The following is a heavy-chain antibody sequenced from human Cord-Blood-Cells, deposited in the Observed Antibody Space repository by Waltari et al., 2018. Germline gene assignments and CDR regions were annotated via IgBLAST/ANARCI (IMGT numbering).Heavy chain of an antibody. CDR2: FDPEDGET. CDR1: VYTLPDFS. V-gene: IGHV1-24*01. CDR3: ATAGDYGGNSVFAFDI. J-gene: IGHJ3*02. D-gene: IGHD4-17*01. Sequence: QVQLVQSGAEVKKPGASVKFSCKVSVYTLPDFSMPPVQLAAGKGLEWMGGFDPEDGETIYAQKFQGRVTMTEDTSTDTAYMELSSLRSEDTAVYYCATAGDYGGNSVFAFDIWGQGTMVTVSS.